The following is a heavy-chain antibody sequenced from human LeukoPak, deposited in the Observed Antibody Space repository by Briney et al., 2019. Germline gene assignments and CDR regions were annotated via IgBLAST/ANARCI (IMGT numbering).Heavy chain of an antibody. V-gene: IGHV3-53*01. D-gene: IGHD5-18*01. CDR3: ARDRLQYFDY. J-gene: IGHJ4*02. CDR2: IYVSGDT. CDR1: GFTFSDFY. Sequence: GGSLRLSCAASGFTFSDFYMSWVRQAPGKGLEWVSLIYVSGDTYYTDSVKGRFTISRDTSENTLYLQMNSLRVEDTAVYYCARDRLQYFDYWGQGTLVTVSS.